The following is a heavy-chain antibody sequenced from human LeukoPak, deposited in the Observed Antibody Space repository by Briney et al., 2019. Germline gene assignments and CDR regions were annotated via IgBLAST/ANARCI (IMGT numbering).Heavy chain of an antibody. J-gene: IGHJ4*02. CDR3: ARDARYCSSTSCYSTYYFDY. Sequence: SVKVSCKASGGTFSSYAISWVRQAPGQGLEWMGGIIPIFGTANYAQKFQGRVTITADESTSTAYMELSSLRSEDTAVYYCARDARYCSSTSCYSTYYFDYWGQGTLVTVSS. CDR2: IIPIFGTA. D-gene: IGHD2-2*02. V-gene: IGHV1-69*13. CDR1: GGTFSSYA.